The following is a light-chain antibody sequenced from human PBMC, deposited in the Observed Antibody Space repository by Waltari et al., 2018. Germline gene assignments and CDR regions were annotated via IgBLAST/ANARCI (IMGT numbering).Light chain of an antibody. CDR2: RNS. CDR1: TSNVGKNH. J-gene: IGLJ1*01. Sequence: QSVLTQAPSVSGTLGQSVAISCSGATSNVGKNHVYWYQQLPGTAPKLLIYRNSQRPSGVHDRFSAAKSDTSASLTISGLRSEDEADYYCITWDDSLGGYYVVGTGTTVTVL. V-gene: IGLV1-47*01. CDR3: ITWDDSLGGYYV.